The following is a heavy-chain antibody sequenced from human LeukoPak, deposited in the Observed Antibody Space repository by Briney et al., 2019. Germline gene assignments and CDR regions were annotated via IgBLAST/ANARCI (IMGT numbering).Heavy chain of an antibody. D-gene: IGHD3-10*01. Sequence: SETLSLTCTVSGGSISSSSYYWGWIRQPPGKGLEWIGSICHSGSTYYNPSLKSRVTISVDRSKNQFSLKLSSVTAADTAVYYCARQRITMVRGHNWFDPWGQGTLVTVSS. V-gene: IGHV4-39*07. CDR1: GGSISSSSYY. J-gene: IGHJ5*02. CDR3: ARQRITMVRGHNWFDP. CDR2: ICHSGST.